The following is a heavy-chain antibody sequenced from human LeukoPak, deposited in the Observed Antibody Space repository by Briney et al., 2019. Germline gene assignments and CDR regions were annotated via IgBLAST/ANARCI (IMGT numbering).Heavy chain of an antibody. CDR1: GGSISSDY. CDR3: ARVLVPMIVRPGAFDI. Sequence: SETLSLTCTVSGGSISSDYWSWIRQPPGKRLEWIGYIYYSGSTNYNPSLKSRVTISVDTSKNQFSLKLSSVTAADTAVYYCARVLVPMIVRPGAFDIWGQGTMVTVSS. J-gene: IGHJ3*02. V-gene: IGHV4-59*01. D-gene: IGHD3-22*01. CDR2: IYYSGST.